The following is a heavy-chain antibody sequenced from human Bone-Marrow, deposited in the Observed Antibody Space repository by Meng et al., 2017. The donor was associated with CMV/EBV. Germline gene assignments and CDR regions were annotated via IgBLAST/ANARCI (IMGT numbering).Heavy chain of an antibody. CDR1: GYIFTDYY. J-gene: IGHJ4*02. V-gene: IGHV1-2*02. CDR3: ARGSFRILTGYSYPYYFDH. CDR2: INPKSGGT. Sequence: GESLKISCKASGYIFTDYYIHWVRQAPGQGLEWMGWINPKSGGTHYSQKFQGRVTMTRDTSISTPYMELSRLISDDTAVYYCARGSFRILTGYSYPYYFDHWGQATLVTVSS. D-gene: IGHD3-9*01.